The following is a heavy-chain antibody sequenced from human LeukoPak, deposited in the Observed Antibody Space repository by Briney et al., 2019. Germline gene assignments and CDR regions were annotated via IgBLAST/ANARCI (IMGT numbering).Heavy chain of an antibody. CDR3: AKGSEQLAKDYYYYYYMDV. Sequence: GGSLRLSCAASGFIFNNYAMSWVRQAPGKGLEWVSAISGSGGSTYYADSVKGRFTISRDNSKNTLYLQMNSLRAEDTAVYYCAKGSEQLAKDYYYYYYMDVWGKGTTVTVSS. CDR2: ISGSGGST. D-gene: IGHD6-13*01. V-gene: IGHV3-23*01. J-gene: IGHJ6*03. CDR1: GFIFNNYA.